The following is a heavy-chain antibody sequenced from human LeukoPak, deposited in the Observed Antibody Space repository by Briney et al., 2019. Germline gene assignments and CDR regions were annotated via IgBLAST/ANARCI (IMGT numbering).Heavy chain of an antibody. CDR1: GGSISSYY. Sequence: SETLSLTCTVSGGSISSYYWSWIRQPPGKGLEWIGYIYYSGSTNYNPSLKSRVTISVDTSKNQFSPKPSSVTAADTAVYYCARHVSQGDLAARFGGPNWFDPWGQGTLVTVSS. V-gene: IGHV4-59*08. J-gene: IGHJ5*02. CDR3: ARHVSQGDLAARFGGPNWFDP. D-gene: IGHD2-15*01. CDR2: IYYSGST.